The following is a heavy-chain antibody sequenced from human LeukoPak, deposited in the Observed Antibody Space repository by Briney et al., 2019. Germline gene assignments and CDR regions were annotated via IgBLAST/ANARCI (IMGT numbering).Heavy chain of an antibody. D-gene: IGHD3-3*01. CDR1: GGSISSYY. J-gene: IGHJ5*02. CDR2: IYTSRST. V-gene: IGHV4-4*07. CDR3: ARCNYDFWSGSLAWFDP. Sequence: PSETLSLTCTVSGGSISSYYWSWIRQPAGKGLEWIGRIYTSRSTNYNPSLKSRVTISVDTSKNQFSLKLSSVTAADTAVYYCARCNYDFWSGSLAWFDPWGQGTLVTVSS.